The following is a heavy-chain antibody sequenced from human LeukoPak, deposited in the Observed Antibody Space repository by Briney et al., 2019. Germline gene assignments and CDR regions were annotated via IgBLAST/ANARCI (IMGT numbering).Heavy chain of an antibody. CDR2: ISYDGSNK. CDR3: ASGPTGFLTDY. V-gene: IGHV3-30*03. J-gene: IGHJ4*02. CDR1: GFTFSSYG. D-gene: IGHD2-21*01. Sequence: GRSLRLSCAASGFTFSSYGMHWVRQAPGKGLEWVAVISYDGSNKYYADSVKGRFTISRDNAKNSLYLQMNSLRDEDTAVYYCASGPTGFLTDYWGRGTLVTVSS.